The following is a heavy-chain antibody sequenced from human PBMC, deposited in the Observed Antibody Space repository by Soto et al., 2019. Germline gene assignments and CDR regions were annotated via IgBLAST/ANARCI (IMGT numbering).Heavy chain of an antibody. CDR3: ASSLLTPFDY. Sequence: GGSLRLSCAASGFTFDDYTMHWVRQAPGKGLEWVSLISWDGGSTYYADSVKGRFTISRDNSKNSLYLQMNSLRAEDTAVYYCASSLLTPFDYWGQGTLVTVSS. J-gene: IGHJ4*02. V-gene: IGHV3-43*01. CDR2: ISWDGGST. CDR1: GFTFDDYT. D-gene: IGHD3-10*01.